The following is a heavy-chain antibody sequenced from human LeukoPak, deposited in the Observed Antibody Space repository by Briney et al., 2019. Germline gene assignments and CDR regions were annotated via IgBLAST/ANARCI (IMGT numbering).Heavy chain of an antibody. Sequence: GGSLRLSCAASGFTFSSFWMTWVRQAPGKGLEWVANIKPDGTENYYVDSVKGRFTISRDNSKNTLYLQMNSLRAEDTAVYYCARYYYDSSGYYPIYYYYYYMDVWGKGTTVTVSS. CDR3: ARYYYDSSGYYPIYYYYYYMDV. CDR2: IKPDGTEN. J-gene: IGHJ6*03. V-gene: IGHV3-7*03. CDR1: GFTFSSFW. D-gene: IGHD3-22*01.